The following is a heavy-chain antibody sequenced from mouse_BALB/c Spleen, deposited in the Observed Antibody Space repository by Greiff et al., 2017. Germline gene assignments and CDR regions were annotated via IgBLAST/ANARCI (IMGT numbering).Heavy chain of an antibody. CDR3: ARYGSSIDY. D-gene: IGHD1-1*01. Sequence: VLLLQSGPGLVKPSQSLSLTCAVTGYSITSYYAWSWLRQLPGNKLEWMGYISYSGSTSYNPSLKSRISITHDTSKIQFFLQLNSVTTEDTATYYCARYGSSIDYWGQGTTLTVSS. J-gene: IGHJ2*01. CDR1: GYSITSYYA. CDR2: ISYSGST. V-gene: IGHV3-2*02.